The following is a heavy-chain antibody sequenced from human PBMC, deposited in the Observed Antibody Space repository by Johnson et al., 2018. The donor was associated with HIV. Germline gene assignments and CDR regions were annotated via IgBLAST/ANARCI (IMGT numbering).Heavy chain of an antibody. D-gene: IGHD5-18*01. CDR3: AKDMADTAMAFDI. J-gene: IGHJ3*02. CDR1: GFSFDDYS. V-gene: IGHV3-43*01. CDR2: ISWEGGST. Sequence: VQLVESGGVVVQPGGSLRLSCAASGFSFDDYSMHWVRQAPGKGLEWVSLISWEGGSTCDADSVKARFTISRENSKNSLYLQMNSLRTEDTALYYCAKDMADTAMAFDIWGQGTMVTVSS.